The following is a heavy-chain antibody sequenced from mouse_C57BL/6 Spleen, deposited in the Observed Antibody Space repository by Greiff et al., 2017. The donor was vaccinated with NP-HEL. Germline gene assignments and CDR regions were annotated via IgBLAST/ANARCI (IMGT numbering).Heavy chain of an antibody. CDR2: IYPGDGDT. CDR3: ARRFDYENYFDY. V-gene: IGHV1-80*01. J-gene: IGHJ2*01. CDR1: GYAFSSYW. Sequence: QVQLQQSGAELVKPGASVKISCKASGYAFSSYWMNWVKQRPGKGLEWIGQIYPGDGDTNYNGKFKGKATLTADKSSSTAYMQLSSLTSEDSAVYFCARRFDYENYFDYWGQGTTLTVSS. D-gene: IGHD2-4*01.